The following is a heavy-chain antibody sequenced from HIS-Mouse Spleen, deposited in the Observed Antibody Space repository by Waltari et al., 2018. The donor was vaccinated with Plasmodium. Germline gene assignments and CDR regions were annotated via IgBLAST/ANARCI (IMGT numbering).Heavy chain of an antibody. CDR2: INHSGNT. D-gene: IGHD3-10*01. J-gene: IGHJ2*01. CDR3: ARGRVLGTSSGYFDL. Sequence: QVQLQQRGAGLLKPSATLSLTCPVHGWSFSGYYWSWIRQHPGKGLEWIGEINHSGNTNYNPSLKSRVTIAVDTSKNQFSLKLSSVTAADTAVYYCARGRVLGTSSGYFDLWGRGTLVTVSS. V-gene: IGHV4-34*01. CDR1: GWSFSGYY.